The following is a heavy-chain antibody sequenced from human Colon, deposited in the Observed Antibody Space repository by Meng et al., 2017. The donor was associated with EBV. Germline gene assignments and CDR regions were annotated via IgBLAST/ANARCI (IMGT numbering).Heavy chain of an antibody. Sequence: QVQVQRPRPGLARCSATLSLPWTVSGGSISSDYWTWFRQPLGKGVEWTGYIYYSGGTNYNPSLKSRVTISVDTSKNQFSLKLSSVPTTDPPVYYCARNTVTTSVSSNYWYFDLWGRGTLVTVSS. D-gene: IGHD4-17*01. CDR1: GGSISSDY. CDR2: IYYSGGT. V-gene: IGHV4-59*01. J-gene: IGHJ2*01. CDR3: ARNTVTTSVSSNYWYFDL.